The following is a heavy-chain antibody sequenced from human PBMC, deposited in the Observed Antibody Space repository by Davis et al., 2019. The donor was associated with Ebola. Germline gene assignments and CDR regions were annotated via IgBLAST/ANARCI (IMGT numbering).Heavy chain of an antibody. V-gene: IGHV3-7*01. Sequence: GESLKISCAASGFTFSSYSMNWVRQAPGKGLEWVSNIKQDGSEKYYVDSVKGRFTISRDNAKNSLYLQMNSLRAEDTAVYYCAGDFEDTAMVFYYYYGMDVWGQGTTVTVSS. CDR1: GFTFSSYS. CDR3: AGDFEDTAMVFYYYYGMDV. J-gene: IGHJ6*02. D-gene: IGHD5-18*01. CDR2: IKQDGSEK.